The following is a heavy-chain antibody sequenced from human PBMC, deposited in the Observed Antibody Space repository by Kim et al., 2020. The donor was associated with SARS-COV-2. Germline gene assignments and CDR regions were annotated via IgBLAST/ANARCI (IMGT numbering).Heavy chain of an antibody. V-gene: IGHV4-59*01. CDR2: IYYSGST. CDR3: ARGAVVTAYWYFDP. D-gene: IGHD2-21*02. CDR1: GGSISIYY. Sequence: SETLSLTCTVSGGSISIYYWSWIRQPPGKGLEWIGYIYYSGSTNYNPSLKSRVTISVDTSKNQFSLKLSSVTAADTAVYYCARGAVVTAYWYFDPLGRGTLVSVSS. J-gene: IGHJ2*01.